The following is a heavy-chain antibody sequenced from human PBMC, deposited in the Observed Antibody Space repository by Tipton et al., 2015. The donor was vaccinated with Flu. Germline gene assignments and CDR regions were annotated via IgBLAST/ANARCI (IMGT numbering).Heavy chain of an antibody. CDR2: IYPGDSDT. D-gene: IGHD3-3*01. V-gene: IGHV5-51*01. Sequence: QLVQSGAEVKKPGESLKISCKGSGYSFTSYWIGWVRQMPGEGLEWMGNIYPGDSDTRYSPSFQGQVTISADKSISTAYLQWSSLKASDTAMYYCASSKESYDFWSGSIDYWGQGTLVTVSS. CDR1: GYSFTSYW. J-gene: IGHJ4*02. CDR3: ASSKESYDFWSGSIDY.